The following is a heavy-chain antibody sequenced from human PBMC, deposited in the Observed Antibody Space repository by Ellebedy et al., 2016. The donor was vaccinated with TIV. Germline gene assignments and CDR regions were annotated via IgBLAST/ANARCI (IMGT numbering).Heavy chain of an antibody. V-gene: IGHV3-30*19. CDR1: GFTFSSDG. CDR2: ISYDGSNK. Sequence: GESLKISXAASGFTFSSDGMHWVRQAPGKGLEWVAVISYDGSNKYYADSVKGRFTISRDNSKNTLYLQMNSLRAEDTAVYYCARDWHPVRSSGWADYWGQGTLVTVSS. J-gene: IGHJ4*02. CDR3: ARDWHPVRSSGWADY. D-gene: IGHD6-19*01.